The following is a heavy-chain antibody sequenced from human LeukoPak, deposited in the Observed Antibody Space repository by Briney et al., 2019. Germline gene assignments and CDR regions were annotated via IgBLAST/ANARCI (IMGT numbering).Heavy chain of an antibody. V-gene: IGHV4-30-2*01. J-gene: IGHJ4*02. CDR3: ARSTEVFLDY. Sequence: MTSETLSLTCAVSGGSISSGGYSWSWIRQPPGKGLEWIGYIYHSGSTYYNPSLKSRVTISVDRSKNQFSLKLSSVTAADTAVYYCARSTEVFLDYWGQGTLVTVSS. CDR1: GGSISSGGYS. D-gene: IGHD2-21*01. CDR2: IYHSGST.